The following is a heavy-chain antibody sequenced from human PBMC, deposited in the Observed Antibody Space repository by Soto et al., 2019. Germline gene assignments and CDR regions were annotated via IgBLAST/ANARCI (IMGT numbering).Heavy chain of an antibody. V-gene: IGHV1-69*01. CDR2: IIPIFGTA. Sequence: QVQLVQSGAEVKKPGSSVKVSCKASGGTFSSYAISWVRQAPGQGLEWMGGIIPIFGTANYAQKFQGRVTITADESTSTAYMELSSLRSEDTAVYYCARDRGPKSGGYPQPFDYWGQGTLVTVSS. D-gene: IGHD1-26*01. CDR3: ARDRGPKSGGYPQPFDY. CDR1: GGTFSSYA. J-gene: IGHJ4*02.